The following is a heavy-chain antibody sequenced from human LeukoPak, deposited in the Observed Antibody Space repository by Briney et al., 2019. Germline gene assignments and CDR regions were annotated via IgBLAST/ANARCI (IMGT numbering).Heavy chain of an antibody. D-gene: IGHD3-16*02. J-gene: IGHJ4*02. V-gene: IGHV3-53*01. CDR2: IYSGGTT. Sequence: GGSLRLSCAVSGFTVSGNYMSWVRQAPGKGLEWVSLIYSGGTTYYADSVKGRFTISRDNSKNTLYLQMNSLRAEDTAVYYCARINYDYVWGSYRSPLHLDYWGQGTLVTVSS. CDR1: GFTVSGNY. CDR3: ARINYDYVWGSYRSPLHLDY.